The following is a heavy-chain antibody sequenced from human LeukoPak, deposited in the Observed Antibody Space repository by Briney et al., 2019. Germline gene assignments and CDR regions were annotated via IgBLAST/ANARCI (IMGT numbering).Heavy chain of an antibody. Sequence: PGGSLRLSCAASGFTFSSYWMNWVRQAPGKGLEWVSDISGSGGTTHYADSVKGRFTISRDNSKNTLYMQMNSLRAEDTAIYYCAKGPLIEVAGTTWDYWGQGTLVTVSS. V-gene: IGHV3-23*01. CDR2: ISGSGGTT. D-gene: IGHD6-19*01. CDR3: AKGPLIEVAGTTWDY. CDR1: GFTFSSYW. J-gene: IGHJ4*02.